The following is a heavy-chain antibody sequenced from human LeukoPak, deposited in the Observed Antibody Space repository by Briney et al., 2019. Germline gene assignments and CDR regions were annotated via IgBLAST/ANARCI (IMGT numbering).Heavy chain of an antibody. CDR2: IYSGGST. D-gene: IGHD6-6*01. V-gene: IGHV3-66*01. CDR1: GFTVSSNY. Sequence: GGSLRLSCAASGFTVSSNYMSWVRQAPGKGLEWVSVIYSGGSTYYADSVKGRFTISRDNSKSTLYLQMNSMRTEDTAVYYCAKRVEYSSSSGGYFDYWGQGTLVTVSS. J-gene: IGHJ4*02. CDR3: AKRVEYSSSSGGYFDY.